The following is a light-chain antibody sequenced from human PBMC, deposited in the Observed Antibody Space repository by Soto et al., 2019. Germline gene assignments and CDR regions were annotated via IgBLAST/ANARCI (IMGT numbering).Light chain of an antibody. CDR2: DVS. CDR3: SSYTSSSALGV. CDR1: NSDVGGYNY. V-gene: IGLV2-14*01. Sequence: QSALTQPASVSGSPGQSITISCTGTNSDVGGYNYVSWYQQHPGKAPKLVIYDVSNRPSGVSNRFSGSKSGNTASLTISGLQAEDEADYYCSSYTSSSALGVFGGGTKLTVL. J-gene: IGLJ2*01.